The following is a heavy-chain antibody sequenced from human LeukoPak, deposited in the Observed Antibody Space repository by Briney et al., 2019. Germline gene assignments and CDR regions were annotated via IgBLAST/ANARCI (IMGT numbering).Heavy chain of an antibody. Sequence: SETLSLTCTVSGNSIRSDYYWGWIRQPPGKGLEWIGSMLHSGSSNYNPSLKSRVTISIDTSSKNHFSLKLSSVTAADTAVYFCAAYFSGYLRIQYWGQGTLVTVSS. CDR2: MLHSGSS. CDR1: GNSIRSDYY. J-gene: IGHJ4*02. CDR3: AAYFSGYLRIQY. D-gene: IGHD5-12*01. V-gene: IGHV4-38-2*02.